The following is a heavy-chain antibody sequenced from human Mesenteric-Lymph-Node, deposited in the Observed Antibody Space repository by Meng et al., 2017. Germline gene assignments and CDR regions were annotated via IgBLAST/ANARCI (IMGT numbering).Heavy chain of an antibody. CDR3: TNLLGYSYGSNYGMDV. V-gene: IGHV3-53*01. D-gene: IGHD5-18*01. CDR1: GFTVSSNY. Sequence: GESLKISCAASGFTVSSNYMSWVRQAPGKGLEWVSVIYSGGSTDYADSVKGRFTISRDNSKNTLYLQMNSLKSEDTAVYYCTNLLGYSYGSNYGMDVWGQGTTVTVSS. CDR2: IYSGGST. J-gene: IGHJ6*02.